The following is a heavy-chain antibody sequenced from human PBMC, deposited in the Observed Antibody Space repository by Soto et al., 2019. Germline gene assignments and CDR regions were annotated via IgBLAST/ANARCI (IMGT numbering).Heavy chain of an antibody. J-gene: IGHJ3*02. D-gene: IGHD4-17*01. CDR2: INPNSGGT. V-gene: IGHV1-2*04. Sequence: ASVKVSCKASGYTFTGYYMHWVRQAPGQELEWMGWINPNSGGTNYAQKFQGWVTMTRDTSISTAYMELSRLRSDDTAVYYCARAPELGGGYDYGDSDDAFDIWGQGTMVTVSS. CDR3: ARAPELGGGYDYGDSDDAFDI. CDR1: GYTFTGYY.